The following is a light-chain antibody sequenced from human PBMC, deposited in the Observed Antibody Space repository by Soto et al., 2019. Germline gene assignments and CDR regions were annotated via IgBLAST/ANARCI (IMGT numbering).Light chain of an antibody. CDR1: QSIISR. CDR3: QQYNSYPLT. CDR2: DAS. Sequence: DIQVTQSPSTLSASVGDRVTITCRASQSIISRLAWYQQKPGKAPKLLIYDASSLESGVPSRFSGSGSGTEFTLTISSLQPDDFATYYCQQYNSYPLTFGGGTKVEIK. J-gene: IGKJ4*01. V-gene: IGKV1-5*01.